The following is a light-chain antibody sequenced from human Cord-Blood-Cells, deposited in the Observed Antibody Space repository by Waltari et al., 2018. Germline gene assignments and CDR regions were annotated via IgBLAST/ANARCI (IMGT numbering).Light chain of an antibody. J-gene: IGLJ3*02. CDR3: SSYTSSSTRV. V-gene: IGLV2-14*01. CDR2: DVS. CDR1: SSDGGGYNY. Sequence: QSALTQPASVSGSPGQSITISCPGTSSDGGGYNYFSWYQQHPGKAPKLMIYDVSNRPSGVSNRFSGSKSGNTASLTISGLQAEDEADYYCSSYTSSSTRVFGGGTKLTVL.